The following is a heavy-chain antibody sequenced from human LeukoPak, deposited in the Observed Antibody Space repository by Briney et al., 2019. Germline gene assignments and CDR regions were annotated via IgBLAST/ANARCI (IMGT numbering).Heavy chain of an antibody. CDR3: ARARGVDQYYFDY. D-gene: IGHD5-12*01. J-gene: IGHJ4*02. V-gene: IGHV3-23*01. Sequence: GGSLRLSCAASGFTFSSYAMSWVRQAPGKGLEWVSAISGSGGSTYYADSVKGRFTISRDNSKNTLYLQMNSLRAEDTAVYYCARARGVDQYYFDYWGQGTLVTVSS. CDR1: GFTFSSYA. CDR2: ISGSGGST.